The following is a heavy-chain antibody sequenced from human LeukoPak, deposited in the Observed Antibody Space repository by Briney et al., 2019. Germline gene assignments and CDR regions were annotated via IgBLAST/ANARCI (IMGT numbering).Heavy chain of an antibody. CDR1: GGSISSYY. Sequence: SETLSLTCTVSGGSISSYYWSWIRQPAGKGLEWIGRIYTSGSTNYNPSLKSRVTMSVDTSKNQFSLKLSSVTAADTAVYYCARGPYYYGSGSYYNFWGQGTLVTVSS. V-gene: IGHV4-4*07. D-gene: IGHD3-10*01. CDR2: IYTSGST. CDR3: ARGPYYYGSGSYYNF. J-gene: IGHJ4*02.